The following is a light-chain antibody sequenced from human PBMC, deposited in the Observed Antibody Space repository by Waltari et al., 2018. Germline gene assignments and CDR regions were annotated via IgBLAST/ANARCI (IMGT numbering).Light chain of an antibody. Sequence: EIVLTQSPATLSLSPGERATLSCRASQIVGTYLAWYQQKPGQAPRLLISDASYRASGIPARFSGSGSGTDFTLTISSLEPEDFAIYYCQQRTDWPPLTFGGGTKVEIK. V-gene: IGKV3-11*01. J-gene: IGKJ4*01. CDR2: DAS. CDR3: QQRTDWPPLT. CDR1: QIVGTY.